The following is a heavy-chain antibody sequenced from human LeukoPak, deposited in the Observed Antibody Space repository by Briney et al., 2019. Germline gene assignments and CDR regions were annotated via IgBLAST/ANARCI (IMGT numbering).Heavy chain of an antibody. CDR2: ISGSGSNT. D-gene: IGHD6-19*01. J-gene: IGHJ4*02. V-gene: IGHV3-23*01. CDR3: AKDPSIAVAGYFDY. Sequence: GGSLRLSCAASGFTFSSHAMSWLRQAPGKGLEWVSVISGSGSNTYYADSVKGRFTISRDNSKNTLYLQMNSLRAEDTAVYYCAKDPSIAVAGYFDYWGQGTLVTVSS. CDR1: GFTFSSHA.